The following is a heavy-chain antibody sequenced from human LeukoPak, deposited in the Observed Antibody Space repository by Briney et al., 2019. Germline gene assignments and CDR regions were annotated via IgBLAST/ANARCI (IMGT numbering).Heavy chain of an antibody. D-gene: IGHD3-10*01. J-gene: IGHJ4*02. CDR2: ISSSSSYI. CDR1: GFTLSSYS. Sequence: GGSLRLSCAASGFTLSSYSMNWVRQAPGKGLEWVSSISSSSSYIYYADSVKGRFTISRDNAKNSLYLQMNSLRAEDTAVYYCARVPHAMVRGVIITEFYFDYWGQGTLVTVSS. CDR3: ARVPHAMVRGVIITEFYFDY. V-gene: IGHV3-21*01.